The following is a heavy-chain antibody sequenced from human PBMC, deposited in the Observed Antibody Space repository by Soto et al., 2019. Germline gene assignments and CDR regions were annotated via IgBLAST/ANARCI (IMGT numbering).Heavy chain of an antibody. V-gene: IGHV5-10-1*01. CDR1: GYSFTSYW. CDR2: IDPSDSYT. CDR3: ARHHYYYDSSGYYRN. Sequence: GESLKISCKGSGYSFTSYWISWVRQMPGKGLEWMGRIDPSDSYTNYSSSFQGHVTISADKSISTAYLQWSSLKASDTAMYYCARHHYYYDSSGYYRNWGQGTLVTVSS. J-gene: IGHJ4*02. D-gene: IGHD3-22*01.